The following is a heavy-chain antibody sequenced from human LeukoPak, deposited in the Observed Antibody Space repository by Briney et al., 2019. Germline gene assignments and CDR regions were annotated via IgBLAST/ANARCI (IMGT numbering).Heavy chain of an antibody. CDR2: INPNNGAT. D-gene: IGHD1-1*01. CDR1: GYTFTGYY. Sequence: ASVKVSCKASGYTFTGYYMHWVRQAPGQGLEWMGRINPNNGATNYAQKLQGRVTITGDTSTSTVYMELSSLRSEDTAVYYCARDRAGTCHYWGQGTLVTVSS. J-gene: IGHJ4*02. V-gene: IGHV1-2*06. CDR3: ARDRAGTCHY.